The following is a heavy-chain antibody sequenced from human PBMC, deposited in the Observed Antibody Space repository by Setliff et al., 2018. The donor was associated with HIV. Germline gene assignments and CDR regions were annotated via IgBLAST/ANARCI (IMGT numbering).Heavy chain of an antibody. CDR2: IGSGDNTI. CDR1: GFTFSDFE. D-gene: IGHD2-15*01. V-gene: IGHV3-48*03. CDR3: VRDTYCTGGSCYEGF. Sequence: GESLKISCSASGFTFSDFEMNWVRQAPGKGLEWVAYIGSGDNTIFYADSVKGRFTISRDNARNSLYLRMNSLRAEDSALYYCVRDTYCTGGSCYEGFWGQGTRVTVSS. J-gene: IGHJ4*02.